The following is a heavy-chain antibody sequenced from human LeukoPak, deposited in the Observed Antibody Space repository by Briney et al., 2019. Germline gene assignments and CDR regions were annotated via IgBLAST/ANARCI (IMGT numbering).Heavy chain of an antibody. CDR3: AKDIGSSSSDPTFDY. D-gene: IGHD6-6*01. CDR1: GFTFSSHS. Sequence: GGSLRLSCAASGFTFSSHSMNWVRQAPGKGLEWVSSISSSGMYIYYADAVKGRFTISRDNAKNSLYLQMNSLRAEDMALYYCAKDIGSSSSDPTFDYWGQGTLVTVSS. J-gene: IGHJ4*02. V-gene: IGHV3-21*04. CDR2: ISSSGMYI.